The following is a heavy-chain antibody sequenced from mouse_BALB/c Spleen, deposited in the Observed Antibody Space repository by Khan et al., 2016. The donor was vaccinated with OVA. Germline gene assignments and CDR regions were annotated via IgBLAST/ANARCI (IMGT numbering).Heavy chain of an antibody. J-gene: IGHJ4*01. Sequence: QVQLKESGGELVRHGTSVKMSCKAAGYTFTNYWIGWVKQRPGHGLDWIGDIYPGSGNTNYNEKFKGKATLTADTSSSTAYMQLSGLTSEDSAIYYCARPYYYGSNYDTMDDWGQGTSVTVSS. V-gene: IGHV1-63*02. CDR3: ARPYYYGSNYDTMDD. CDR1: GYTFTNYW. D-gene: IGHD1-1*01. CDR2: IYPGSGNT.